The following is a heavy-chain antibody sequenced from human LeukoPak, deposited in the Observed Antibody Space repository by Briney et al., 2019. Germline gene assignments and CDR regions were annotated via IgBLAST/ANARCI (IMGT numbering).Heavy chain of an antibody. J-gene: IGHJ4*02. CDR3: ARDQYPDSSRFHYFDS. D-gene: IGHD6-13*01. V-gene: IGHV1-46*01. CDR2: INPTSGGT. Sequence: ASVKVSCKASGYTFTSYFIHWVRQAPGQGLEWMGLINPTSGGTSYAQKFQGRVTMTRDTSTSTVYMELSSLREEDTALYYCARDQYPDSSRFHYFDSWGQGTLVTVSS. CDR1: GYTFTSYF.